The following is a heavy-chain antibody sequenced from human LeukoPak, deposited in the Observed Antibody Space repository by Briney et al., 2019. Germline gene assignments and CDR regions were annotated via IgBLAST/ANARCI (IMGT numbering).Heavy chain of an antibody. D-gene: IGHD3-3*01. Sequence: PSETLSLTCTVSGGSISSSSYYWGWIRQPPGKGLEWIGSIYYSGSTYYNPSLKSRVTISVDTSKNQFSLKLSSVSAADTAVYYCVRASSFVGYWGQGTLVTVSS. CDR1: GGSISSSSYY. CDR2: IYYSGST. CDR3: VRASSFVGY. J-gene: IGHJ4*02. V-gene: IGHV4-39*01.